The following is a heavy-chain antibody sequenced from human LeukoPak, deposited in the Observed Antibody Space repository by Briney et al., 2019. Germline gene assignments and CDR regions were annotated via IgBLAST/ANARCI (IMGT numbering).Heavy chain of an antibody. Sequence: ASVKVSCKASGYTFTSYYMHWVRQAPGQGLEWMGWISAYNGNTNYAQKLQGRVTMTTDTSTNTAYMELRSLRSDDTAVYYCARAYYYGSGTFDYWGQGTLVTVSS. D-gene: IGHD3-10*01. CDR1: GYTFTSYY. CDR2: ISAYNGNT. V-gene: IGHV1-18*04. CDR3: ARAYYYGSGTFDY. J-gene: IGHJ4*02.